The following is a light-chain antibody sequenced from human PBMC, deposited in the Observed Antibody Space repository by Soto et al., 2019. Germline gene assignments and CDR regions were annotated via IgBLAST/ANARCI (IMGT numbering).Light chain of an antibody. CDR1: QTVSTY. V-gene: IGKV3-11*01. CDR3: QHRSNWPLN. Sequence: IVLTQSPATLSLSPGERATLSCRANQTVSTYLAWYQQKPGQAPRLLIYDTSNRATGIPARFSGSGSGTDFTLTISSLEPEDCAVHYCQHRSNWPLNVGGVTKVEIX. J-gene: IGKJ4*01. CDR2: DTS.